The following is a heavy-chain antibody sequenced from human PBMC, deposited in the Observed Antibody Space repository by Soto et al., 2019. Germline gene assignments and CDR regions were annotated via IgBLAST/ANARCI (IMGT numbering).Heavy chain of an antibody. CDR2: IYYSGYT. CDR1: GGTISSSSYY. D-gene: IGHD1-1*01. V-gene: IGHV4-39*01. J-gene: IGHJ6*01. CDR3: ARHNGPRYTGYYYDMDV. Sequence: SQMLCVPWTVAGGTISSSSYYWGWIRQPTRKGLERIGSIYYSGYTYYNPSFRSRVTISVDTSKNQFSLKRSSVTAADTAVYYFARHNGPRYTGYYYDMDVWGQGTTVTGSS.